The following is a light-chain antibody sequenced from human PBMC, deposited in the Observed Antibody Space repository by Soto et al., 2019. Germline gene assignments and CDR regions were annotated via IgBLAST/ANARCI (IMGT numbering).Light chain of an antibody. CDR3: QQYNEWPLT. J-gene: IGKJ4*01. V-gene: IGKV3-15*01. CDR1: ESVSNN. CDR2: HAS. Sequence: EIVMTQSPATLSVSPGERATLSCRASESVSNNLAWYQQKFGQAPRLLIYHASTRATAIPARFSGSVSGTELTLTISSLQSEDFALYYCQQYNEWPLTFGGGTKVEIK.